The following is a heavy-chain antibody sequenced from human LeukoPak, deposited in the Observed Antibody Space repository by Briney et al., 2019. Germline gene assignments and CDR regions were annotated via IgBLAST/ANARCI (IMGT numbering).Heavy chain of an antibody. Sequence: SQTLSLTCAISGDSVSSNSAAWNWIRQSPSRGLEWLVRTYYRSKWYNDYAVSVKSRITINPDTSKNQFSLQLNSVTPEDTAVYYCARDLLSGRRSPYNWFDPWGQGTLVTVSS. CDR3: ARDLLSGRRSPYNWFDP. V-gene: IGHV6-1*01. J-gene: IGHJ5*02. D-gene: IGHD6-19*01. CDR1: GDSVSSNSAA. CDR2: TYYRSKWYN.